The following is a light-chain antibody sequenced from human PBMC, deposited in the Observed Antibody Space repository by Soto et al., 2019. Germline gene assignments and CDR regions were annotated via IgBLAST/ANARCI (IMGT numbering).Light chain of an antibody. CDR3: SSYTSGSTLPWV. J-gene: IGLJ1*01. V-gene: IGLV2-14*01. CDR2: GVS. Sequence: QSALTQPASVSGSPGQSIAISCTGSGSDVGGYNYVSWYQQHPGKAPKLIIYGVSHRPSGVSTRFSASRSAYTASLTISGLQAEDEADYYCSSYTSGSTLPWVFGTGTKVTVL. CDR1: GSDVGGYNY.